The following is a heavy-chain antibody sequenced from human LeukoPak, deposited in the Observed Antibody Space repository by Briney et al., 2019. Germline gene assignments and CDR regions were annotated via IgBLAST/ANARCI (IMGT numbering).Heavy chain of an antibody. CDR3: ARRAGAYSHPYDY. D-gene: IGHD4/OR15-4a*01. Sequence: GGSLRLSCAASGFTFSSYAMSWVRQAPGKGLEWVSAISGSGYTYYADSVKGRFTISRDNSKNTLYLQMNSLRAEDTAVYYCARRAGAYSHPYDYWGQGTLVTVSS. CDR2: ISGSGYT. J-gene: IGHJ4*02. CDR1: GFTFSSYA. V-gene: IGHV3-23*01.